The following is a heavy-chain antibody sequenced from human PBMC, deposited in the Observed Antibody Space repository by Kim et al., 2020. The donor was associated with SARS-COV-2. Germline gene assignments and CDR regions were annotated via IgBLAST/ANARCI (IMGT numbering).Heavy chain of an antibody. CDR3: ARQAGSPLPIQHNWFDP. Sequence: SETLSLTCTVSGGSISSDTSYWGWIRQPPGKGLEWIGSIYYSGSTYYNPSLRSRATMSVDTSKNQFSLKLSSVTAADTAVYYCARQAGSPLPIQHNWFDPWGRGTLVTVSS. D-gene: IGHD5-18*01. V-gene: IGHV4-39*01. CDR2: IYYSGST. J-gene: IGHJ5*02. CDR1: GGSISSDTSY.